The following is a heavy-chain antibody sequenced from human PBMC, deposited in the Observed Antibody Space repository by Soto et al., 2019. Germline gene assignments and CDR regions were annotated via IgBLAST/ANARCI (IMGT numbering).Heavy chain of an antibody. CDR1: GFTLSGYA. CDR2: ISSNGVGT. CDR3: ARRARPDFYYMDV. V-gene: IGHV3-64*01. D-gene: IGHD6-6*01. Sequence: GGSLRLSCAASGFTLSGYAMDWVRQAPGKGLEYVSGISSNGVGTYYANSVQGRFAISRDNSKNTVYLQMGSLRPEDMAVYYCARRARPDFYYMDVWGKGTTVTVSS. J-gene: IGHJ6*03.